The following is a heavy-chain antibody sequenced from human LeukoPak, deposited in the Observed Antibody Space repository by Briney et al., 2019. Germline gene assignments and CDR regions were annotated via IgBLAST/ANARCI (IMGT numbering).Heavy chain of an antibody. CDR1: GFTFSSYA. V-gene: IGHV3-23*01. J-gene: IGHJ1*01. CDR2: ISGSGGST. Sequence: GGSLRLSCAASGFTFSSYAMSWVRQAPGKGLEWVSAISGSGGSTYYADSVKGRFTISRDNSKNTLYLQMNSLRAEDTAVYYCANDRVKYYYDSSGFAVYFERWGQGTMVTVSS. CDR3: ANDRVKYYYDSSGFAVYFER. D-gene: IGHD3-22*01.